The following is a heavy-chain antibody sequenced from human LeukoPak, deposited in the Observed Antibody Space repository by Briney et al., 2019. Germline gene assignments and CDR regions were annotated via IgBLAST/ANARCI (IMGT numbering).Heavy chain of an antibody. CDR3: AKGDTAMVTLDYFDY. V-gene: IGHV3-9*01. Sequence: GGSLRLSCAAAGFTFSSYAMSWVRQAPGKGLEWVSGISWNSGSIGYADSVKGRFTISRDNAKNSLYLQMNSLRAEDTALYYCAKGDTAMVTLDYFDYWGQGTLVTVSS. CDR2: ISWNSGSI. J-gene: IGHJ4*02. CDR1: GFTFSSYA. D-gene: IGHD5-18*01.